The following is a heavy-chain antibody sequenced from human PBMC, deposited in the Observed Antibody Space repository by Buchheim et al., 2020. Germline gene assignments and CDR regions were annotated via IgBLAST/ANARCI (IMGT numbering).Heavy chain of an antibody. CDR3: ARDGRYSSSWYSRYWYFDL. Sequence: QLQLQESGPGLVKPSETLSLTCTVSGGSISSSSYYWGWIRQPPGKGLEWIGSIYYSGSTYYNPSLKSRVTIPVDTSKNQFSLKLSSVTAADTAVYYCARDGRYSSSWYSRYWYFDLWGRGTL. CDR2: IYYSGST. CDR1: GGSISSSSYY. J-gene: IGHJ2*01. V-gene: IGHV4-39*07. D-gene: IGHD6-13*01.